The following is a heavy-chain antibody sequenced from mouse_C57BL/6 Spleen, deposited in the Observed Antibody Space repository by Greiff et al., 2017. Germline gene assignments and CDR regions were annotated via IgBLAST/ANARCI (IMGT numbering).Heavy chain of an antibody. V-gene: IGHV1-18*01. CDR1: GYTFTDYH. D-gene: IGHD2-4*01. CDR2: INPNNGGT. Sequence: EVQLQQSGPELVKPGASVKIPCKASGYTFTDYHMDWVKQSHGKSLEWIGDINPNNGGTIYNQKFKGKATLTVDKSSSTAYLELRSLTSEDTAVYYCARGGLRPSYWYFDVWGTGTTVTVSA. CDR3: ARGGLRPSYWYFDV. J-gene: IGHJ1*03.